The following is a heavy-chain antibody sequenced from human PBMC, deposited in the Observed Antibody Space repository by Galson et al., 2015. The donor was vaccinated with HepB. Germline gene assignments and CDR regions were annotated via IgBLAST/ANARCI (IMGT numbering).Heavy chain of an antibody. CDR2: INTNTGNP. Sequence: SVKVSCKASGYTFTSYAMNWVRQAPGQGLEWMGWINTNTGNPTYAQGFTGRFVFSLDTSVSTAYLQISSLKAEDTAVYYCARAESYDFWSGYYRDYYYYMDVWGKGTMVTVSS. V-gene: IGHV7-4-1*02. CDR1: GYTFTSYA. CDR3: ARAESYDFWSGYYRDYYYYMDV. D-gene: IGHD3-3*01. J-gene: IGHJ6*03.